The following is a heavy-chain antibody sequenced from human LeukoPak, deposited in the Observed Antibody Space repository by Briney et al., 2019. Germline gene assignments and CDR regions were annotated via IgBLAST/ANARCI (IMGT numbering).Heavy chain of an antibody. CDR3: ARRASGSYFGY. D-gene: IGHD6-19*01. V-gene: IGHV4-61*02. CDR2: IYTSGST. Sequence: PSQTLSLTCTVSGGSISSGGYYWSWIRQPAGTGLEWIGRIYTSGSTNYNPSLKSRVTMSVDTSKNQFSLKLSSVTAADTAVYYCARRASGSYFGYWGQGTLVTVSS. CDR1: GGSISSGGYY. J-gene: IGHJ4*02.